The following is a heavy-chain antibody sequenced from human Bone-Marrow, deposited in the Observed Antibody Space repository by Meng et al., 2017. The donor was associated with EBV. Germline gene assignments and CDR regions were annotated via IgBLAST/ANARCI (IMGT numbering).Heavy chain of an antibody. J-gene: IGHJ4*02. CDR3: ARDAPVYGSGSYYSY. CDR1: GGSISSSSYY. CDR2: IYYSGST. Sequence: QVQLQESGPGLVKPSETLSLTCSVPGGSISSSSYYWGWIRQPPGKGLEWIGSIYYSGSTYYNPSLKSRVTISVDTSKNQFSLKLSSVTAADTAVYYCARDAPVYGSGSYYSYWGQGTLVTVSS. D-gene: IGHD3-10*01. V-gene: IGHV4-39*07.